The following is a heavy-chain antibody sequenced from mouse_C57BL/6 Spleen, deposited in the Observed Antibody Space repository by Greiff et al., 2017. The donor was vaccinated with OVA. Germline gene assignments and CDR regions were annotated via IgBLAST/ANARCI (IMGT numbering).Heavy chain of an antibody. CDR1: GYSITSGYL. Sequence: EVQVVESGPGLVKPSQSLSLTCSVTGYSITSGYLWNWIRQFPGNKLEWMGYISYDGSNNYNPSLKNRISITRDTSKNQFFLKLNSVTTQDTATYDCARVWDVDYFDDWGQGTTLTVSS. CDR3: ARVWDVDYFDD. D-gene: IGHD4-1*01. V-gene: IGHV3-6*01. CDR2: ISYDGSN. J-gene: IGHJ2*01.